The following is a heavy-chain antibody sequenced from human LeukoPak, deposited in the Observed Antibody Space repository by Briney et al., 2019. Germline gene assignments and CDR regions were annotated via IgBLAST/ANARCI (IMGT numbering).Heavy chain of an antibody. CDR3: ARGKAQQLVPFDY. CDR1: GGSFSGYY. J-gene: IGHJ4*02. D-gene: IGHD6-13*01. CDR2: INHSGST. V-gene: IGHV4-34*01. Sequence: SETLSLTCAVYGGSFSGYYWSWIRQPPGKGLEWIGEINHSGSTNYNPSLKSRVTISVDTSKNQFSLKLSSVTAADTAVYYCARGKAQQLVPFDYWGQGTLVTVSS.